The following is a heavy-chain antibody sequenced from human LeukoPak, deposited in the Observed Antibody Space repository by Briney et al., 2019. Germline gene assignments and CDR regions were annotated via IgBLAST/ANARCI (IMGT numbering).Heavy chain of an antibody. CDR1: GYTFTSYD. CDR2: MNPNSGNT. V-gene: IGHV1-8*01. CDR3: ARGRRLTGYYDFDY. Sequence: EASVKVSCKASGYTFTSYDVNWVRQATGQGLEWMGWMNPNSGNTGYAQKFQGRVTMTRNTSISTAYMELSSLRSEDTAVYYCARGRRLTGYYDFDYWGQGTLLTVSS. J-gene: IGHJ4*02. D-gene: IGHD3-9*01.